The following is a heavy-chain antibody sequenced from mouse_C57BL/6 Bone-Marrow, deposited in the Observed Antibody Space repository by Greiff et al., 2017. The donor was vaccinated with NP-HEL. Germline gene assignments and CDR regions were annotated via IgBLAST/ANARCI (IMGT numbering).Heavy chain of an antibody. V-gene: IGHV3-6*01. J-gene: IGHJ4*01. CDR1: GYSITSGYY. D-gene: IGHD1-1*01. CDR3: ASYGSRGFYAMDY. CDR2: ISYDGSN. Sequence: ESGPSLVKPSQSLSLTCSVTGYSITSGYYWNWIRQFPGNKLEWMGYISYDGSNNYNPSLKNRISITRDTSKNQFFLKLNSVTTEDTATYYCASYGSRGFYAMDYWGQGTSVTVSS.